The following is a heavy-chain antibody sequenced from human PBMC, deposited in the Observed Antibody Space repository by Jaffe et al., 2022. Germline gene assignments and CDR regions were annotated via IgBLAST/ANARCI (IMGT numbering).Heavy chain of an antibody. CDR2: ISYDGSNK. CDR3: AKEPPYGDYHYYYMDV. Sequence: QVQLVESGGGVVQPGRSLRLSCAASGFTFSSYGMHWVRQAPGKGLEWVAVISYDGSNKYYADSVKGRFTISRDNSKNTLYLQMNSLRAEDTAVYYCAKEPPYGDYHYYYMDVWGKGTTVTVSS. J-gene: IGHJ6*03. D-gene: IGHD4-17*01. CDR1: GFTFSSYG. V-gene: IGHV3-30*18.